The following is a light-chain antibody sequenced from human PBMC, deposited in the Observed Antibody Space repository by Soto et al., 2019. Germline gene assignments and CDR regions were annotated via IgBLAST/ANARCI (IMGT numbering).Light chain of an antibody. CDR3: NSYKRSSTYV. V-gene: IGLV2-14*01. CDR1: SSDVGGYNY. CDR2: DVS. Sequence: QSVLTQPASVSGSPGQSITLSCPGTSSDVGGYNYVSWYQQHPGKAPKLMIYDVSNRPSGVSNRFSGSKSGNTASLTISGLQAEHEDDYYCNSYKRSSTYVFGTGTKVTVL. J-gene: IGLJ1*01.